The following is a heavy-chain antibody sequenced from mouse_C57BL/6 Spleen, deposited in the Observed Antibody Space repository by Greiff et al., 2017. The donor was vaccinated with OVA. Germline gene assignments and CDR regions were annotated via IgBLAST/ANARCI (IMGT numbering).Heavy chain of an antibody. Sequence: EVQLQQSGTVLARPGASVKMSCKTSGYTFTSYWMHWVKQRPGPGLEWIGAIYPGNSDTSYNQKFKGKAKLTAVTSASTAYMELSSLTNEDSAVYYCTRYPIYYDYDVAWFAYWGQGTLVTVSA. J-gene: IGHJ3*01. V-gene: IGHV1-5*01. D-gene: IGHD2-4*01. CDR2: IYPGNSDT. CDR3: TRYPIYYDYDVAWFAY. CDR1: GYTFTSYW.